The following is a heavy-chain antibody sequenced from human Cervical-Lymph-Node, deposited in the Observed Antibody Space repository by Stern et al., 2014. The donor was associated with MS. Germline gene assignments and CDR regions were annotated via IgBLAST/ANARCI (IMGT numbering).Heavy chain of an antibody. CDR1: GFSLSATGMG. V-gene: IGHV2-5*02. CDR3: AHATGSRFDH. D-gene: IGHD1-26*01. CDR2: IYCDDDK. Sequence: QVTLKESGPTLVKPTQTLTLTCTFSGFSLSATGMGVGWIRQPPGKALEWLALIYCDDDKLSSPSLKNRLSITKDTSKNQVVFTMTNMDPVDTATYYGAHATGSRFDHWGQGTLVTVSS. J-gene: IGHJ4*02.